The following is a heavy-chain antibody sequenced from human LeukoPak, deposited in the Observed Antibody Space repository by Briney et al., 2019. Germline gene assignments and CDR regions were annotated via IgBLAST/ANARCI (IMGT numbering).Heavy chain of an antibody. J-gene: IGHJ4*02. Sequence: ASVKVSCKASGYTFTSYDINWVRQATGQGLEWMGWMNPNSGNTGYAQKFQGRVTMTEDTSTDTAYMELSSLRSEDTAVYYCATGQGWELPPVWGQGTLVTVSS. CDR1: GYTFTSYD. CDR2: MNPNSGNT. CDR3: ATGQGWELPPV. V-gene: IGHV1-8*01. D-gene: IGHD1-26*01.